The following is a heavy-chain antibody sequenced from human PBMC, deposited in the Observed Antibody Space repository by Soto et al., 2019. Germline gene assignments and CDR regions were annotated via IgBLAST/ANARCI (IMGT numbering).Heavy chain of an antibody. D-gene: IGHD5-12*01. CDR3: AHRPSFGYSGYDAPFDY. CDR1: GFSLSTSGVG. V-gene: IGHV2-5*02. J-gene: IGHJ4*02. Sequence: GSGPTLVNPTQTLTLTCTFSGFSLSTSGVGVGWIRQPPGKALEWLALIYWDDDKRYSPSLKSRLTITKDTSKNQVVLTMTNMDPVDTATYYCAHRPSFGYSGYDAPFDYWGQGTLVTVS. CDR2: IYWDDDK.